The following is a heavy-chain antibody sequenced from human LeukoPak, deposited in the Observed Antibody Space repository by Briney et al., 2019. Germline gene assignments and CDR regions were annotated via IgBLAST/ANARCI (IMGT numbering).Heavy chain of an antibody. V-gene: IGHV1-2*02. CDR3: ARVGPILTGYYFKY. CDR2: INPNSGGT. CDR1: GYTFTGYY. J-gene: IGHJ4*02. Sequence: GASVKVSCKASGYTFTGYYMHWVRQAPGQGLEWMGWINPNSGGTNYAQKFQGRVTMTRDTSISTAYMELSRLRSDDTAVCYCARVGPILTGYYFKYWGQGTLVTVSS. D-gene: IGHD3-9*01.